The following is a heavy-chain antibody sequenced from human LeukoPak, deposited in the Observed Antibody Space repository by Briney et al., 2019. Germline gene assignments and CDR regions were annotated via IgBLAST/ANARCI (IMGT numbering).Heavy chain of an antibody. V-gene: IGHV3-23*01. CDR1: GFTFSSFA. D-gene: IGHD1/OR15-1a*01. CDR2: ISGSGDST. J-gene: IGHJ4*02. CDR3: AKGTKPVMTIPDY. Sequence: GGSLRLSCAASGFTFSSFALSWVRQAPGKGLEWVSSISGSGDSTYYMESVKGRFTISRDNAKNSLFLQMNSLRAEDTAMYYCAKGTKPVMTIPDYWGQGILVTVSS.